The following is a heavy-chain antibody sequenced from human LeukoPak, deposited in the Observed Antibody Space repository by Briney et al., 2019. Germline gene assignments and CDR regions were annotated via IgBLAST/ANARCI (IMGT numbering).Heavy chain of an antibody. CDR2: ISYDGRT. CDR1: GGSISNYF. J-gene: IGHJ3*02. V-gene: IGHV4-59*01. D-gene: IGHD5-24*01. Sequence: SETLSLTCSVSGGSISNYFWSWIRQPPGKGLEWIAYISYDGRTNYNPSLKSRVTVSVDTSRNQFSLKVNSLTAADAAVYYCARERGMATQLKHDAFDIWGQGTMVTVSS. CDR3: ARERGMATQLKHDAFDI.